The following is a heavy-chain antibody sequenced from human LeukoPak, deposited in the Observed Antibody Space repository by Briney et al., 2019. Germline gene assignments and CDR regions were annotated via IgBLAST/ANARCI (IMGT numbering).Heavy chain of an antibody. CDR2: IRYDGSNK. CDR1: GFTFSSYG. CDR3: AKIAAMFRGGYQFYYMEV. J-gene: IGHJ6*03. D-gene: IGHD3-10*01. V-gene: IGHV3-30*02. Sequence: GGSLRLSCAASGFTFSSYGMHWVRQAPGKGLEWVAFIRYDGSNKYYADSVKGRFTISRDNSKNTWYLQMNSLRAEDTAVYSCAKIAAMFRGGYQFYYMEVWGKGTTVTISS.